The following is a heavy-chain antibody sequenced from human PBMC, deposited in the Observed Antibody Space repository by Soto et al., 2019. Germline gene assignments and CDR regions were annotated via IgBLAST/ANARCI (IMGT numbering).Heavy chain of an antibody. CDR1: GGSFSGYY. CDR3: ARGKQITIFGVVYYYYGMDV. V-gene: IGHV4-34*01. J-gene: IGHJ6*02. Sequence: SETLSLTCAVYGGSFSGYYWSWIRQPPGKGLEWIGEINHSGSTNYNPSLKSRVTISVDTSKNQFSLKLSSVTAADTAVYYCARGKQITIFGVVYYYYGMDVWGQGXTVTVPS. D-gene: IGHD3-3*01. CDR2: INHSGST.